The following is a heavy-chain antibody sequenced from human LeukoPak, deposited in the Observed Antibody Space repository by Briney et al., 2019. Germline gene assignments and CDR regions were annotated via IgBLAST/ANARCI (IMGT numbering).Heavy chain of an antibody. CDR2: IWYDGSNK. CDR3: AREDENYDAFDI. J-gene: IGHJ3*02. CDR1: GFTFSNFG. Sequence: QPGRSLRLSCAASGFTFSNFGVHWVRQAPGKGLEWVAVIWYDGSNKYYADSVKGRFTISRDNSKNTLYLQMNSLRAEDTAVYYCAREDENYDAFDIWGQGTMVTVSS. V-gene: IGHV3-33*01. D-gene: IGHD5-24*01.